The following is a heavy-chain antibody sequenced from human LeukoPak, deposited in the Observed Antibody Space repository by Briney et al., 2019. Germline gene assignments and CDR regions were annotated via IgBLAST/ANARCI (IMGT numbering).Heavy chain of an antibody. J-gene: IGHJ4*02. CDR2: INAGNGNT. CDR3: ARGGLVVAATIDY. Sequence: ASVKVSCKASGYTFTSYAMHWVRQPPGQRLEWMGWINAGNGNTKYSQKFQGRVTITRDTSASTAYMELSSLRSEDTAVYYCARGGLVVAATIDYWGQGTLVTVSS. V-gene: IGHV1-3*01. CDR1: GYTFTSYA. D-gene: IGHD2-15*01.